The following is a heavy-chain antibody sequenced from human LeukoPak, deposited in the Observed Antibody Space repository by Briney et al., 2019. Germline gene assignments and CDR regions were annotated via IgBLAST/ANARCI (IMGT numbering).Heavy chain of an antibody. V-gene: IGHV1-18*01. CDR1: GGTFSSYG. CDR3: ARCSPGDSSNFYAVLQY. Sequence: ASVKVSCKASGGTFSSYGISWVRQAPGQGLEWMGWISAYNGNTNYAQKLQGRVTMTTDTSTSTAYMELRSLRSDDTAVYYCARCSPGDSSNFYAVLQYWGQGTQVTVST. J-gene: IGHJ4*02. D-gene: IGHD3-22*01. CDR2: ISAYNGNT.